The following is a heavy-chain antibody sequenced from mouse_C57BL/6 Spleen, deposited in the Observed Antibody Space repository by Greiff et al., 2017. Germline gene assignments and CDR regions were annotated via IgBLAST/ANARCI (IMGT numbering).Heavy chain of an antibody. CDR2: IYPCSGST. D-gene: IGHD3-2*01. Sequence: QVQLQQPGAELVKPGASVKMFRQASGYPFTSHWITWVKPRPGQGPEWVGDIYPCSGSTNYNEKFKSKATRTVDTSSSTAYMQLRSLTSEDSAVYFCARRTALDSFDYWGQGTTLTVSS. CDR3: ARRTALDSFDY. J-gene: IGHJ2*01. V-gene: IGHV1-55*01. CDR1: GYPFTSHW.